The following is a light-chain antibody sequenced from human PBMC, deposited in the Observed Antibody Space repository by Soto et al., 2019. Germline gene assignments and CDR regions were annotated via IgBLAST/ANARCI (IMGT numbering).Light chain of an antibody. Sequence: QTVVTQEPSFSVSPGGTVTLTCGLSSGSVSTTYYPSWYQLTPGQAPRTLIYHTNTRSSGVPDRFSGSILGNKAALTITGAQADDESDYSCVLYMGSGIWVFGGGTKDTVL. CDR1: SGSVSTTYY. V-gene: IGLV8-61*01. J-gene: IGLJ3*02. CDR2: HTN. CDR3: VLYMGSGIWV.